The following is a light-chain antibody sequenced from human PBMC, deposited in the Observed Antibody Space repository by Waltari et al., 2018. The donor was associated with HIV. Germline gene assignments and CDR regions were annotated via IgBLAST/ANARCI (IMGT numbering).Light chain of an antibody. Sequence: DIQMTQSPAPLSASVGDRVTITCRASLSSSSWLAWYQQKPGKAPKLLIYKASSLETGVPSRFSGSGSGTEFTVSISCLQPYDFATYYCQQYNSYPYTFGQGNKLEIK. J-gene: IGKJ2*01. CDR3: QQYNSYPYT. CDR2: KAS. CDR1: LSSSSW. V-gene: IGKV1-5*03.